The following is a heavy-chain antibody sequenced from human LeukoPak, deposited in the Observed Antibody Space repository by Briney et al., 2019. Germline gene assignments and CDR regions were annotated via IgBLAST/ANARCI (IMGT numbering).Heavy chain of an antibody. D-gene: IGHD4-17*01. CDR3: ARSNSDYGDSDDAFDI. CDR1: GGSISSYY. V-gene: IGHV4-59*01. J-gene: IGHJ3*02. CDR2: IYYSGST. Sequence: SETLSLTCTVSGGSISSYYWSWIRQPPGKGLEWIGYIYYSGSTNYNPSLKSRVTISVDTSKNQFSLKLSSVTAADTAVYYCARSNSDYGDSDDAFDIWGQGTMVTVSS.